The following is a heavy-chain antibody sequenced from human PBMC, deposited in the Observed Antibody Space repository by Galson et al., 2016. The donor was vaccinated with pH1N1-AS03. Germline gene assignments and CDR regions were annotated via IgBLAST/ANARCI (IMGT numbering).Heavy chain of an antibody. CDR1: GYSISSGYC. CDR2: IYHSGST. CDR3: ARPRRDGYNFDAFDI. D-gene: IGHD5-24*01. Sequence: SETLSLTCAVSGYSISSGYCWGWIRQPPGKGLEWIGSIYHSGSTYYNPSLKSRVTISVDTSKNQFSLKLSSVTAADTAVYYCARPRRDGYNFDAFDIWGQGTMVTASS. V-gene: IGHV4-38-2*01. J-gene: IGHJ3*02.